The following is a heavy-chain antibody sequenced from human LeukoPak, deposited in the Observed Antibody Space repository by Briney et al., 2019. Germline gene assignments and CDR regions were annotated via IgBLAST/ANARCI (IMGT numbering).Heavy chain of an antibody. CDR2: IYYSGST. CDR3: ARTSEVGADY. CDR1: GGSISSSSYY. V-gene: IGHV4-39*01. Sequence: PSETLSLTCTVSGGSISSSSYYWGWIRQPPGKGLEWIGSIYYSGSTYYNPSLKSRVTISVDTSKNQISLKLSSVTAADTAVYYCARTSEVGADYWGQGTLVTVSS. D-gene: IGHD1-26*01. J-gene: IGHJ4*02.